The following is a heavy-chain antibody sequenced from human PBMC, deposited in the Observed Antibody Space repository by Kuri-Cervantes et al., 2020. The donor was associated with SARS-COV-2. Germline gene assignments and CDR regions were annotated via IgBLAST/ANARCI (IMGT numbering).Heavy chain of an antibody. D-gene: IGHD3-10*01. CDR1: GFTFSSYS. V-gene: IGHV3-21*04. CDR2: ISSSSSYI. Sequence: LSLTCAASGFTFSSYSMNWVRQAPGKGLEWVSSISSSSSYIYYADSVKGRFTISRDNAKNSLYLQMNSLRAEDTAVYYCAKFSGPMVRGVTFLGQFYYYYMDVWGKGTTVTVSS. CDR3: AKFSGPMVRGVTFLGQFYYYYMDV. J-gene: IGHJ6*03.